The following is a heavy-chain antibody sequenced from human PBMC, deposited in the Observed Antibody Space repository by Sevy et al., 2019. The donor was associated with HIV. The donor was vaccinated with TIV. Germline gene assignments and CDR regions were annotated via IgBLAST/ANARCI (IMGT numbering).Heavy chain of an antibody. D-gene: IGHD3-9*01. CDR1: GFTFSNYG. CDR2: IWYDGSNY. V-gene: IGHV3-33*06. J-gene: IGHJ4*02. Sequence: GGSLRLSCAASGFTFSNYGMHGVRQVPGKGLEWVAVIWYDGSNYDYADSVKGRFSVSRDNSKNTLYLEMKSLRPEDTAVYFCAKDFDSIAMPAFPDNWGQGTLVTVSS. CDR3: AKDFDSIAMPAFPDN.